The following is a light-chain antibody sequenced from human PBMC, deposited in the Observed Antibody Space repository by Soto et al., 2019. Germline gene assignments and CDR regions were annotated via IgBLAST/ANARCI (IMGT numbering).Light chain of an antibody. Sequence: DMQMTQSPSSLSASVGDRLTITCRASQGIDRWLAWYQQKPGKAPKLLISEASNLESGVPSRFSGSGSGTEFTLTISSLQPDDFATYYCQQYDGYFGPGTKVDF. J-gene: IGKJ3*01. CDR3: QQYDGY. V-gene: IGKV1-5*01. CDR1: QGIDRW. CDR2: EAS.